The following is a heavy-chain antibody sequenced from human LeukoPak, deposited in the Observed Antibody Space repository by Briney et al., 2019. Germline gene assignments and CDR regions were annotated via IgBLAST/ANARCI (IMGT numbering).Heavy chain of an antibody. D-gene: IGHD4-17*01. Sequence: LRLSCAASGFTFSSFGMHWVRQAPGQGLEWVAVISFDGSNQYYADSVKGRFTIYRDNFKNTVYLQMNSQRAEETAVYYCAKSHPPTVTTEEGEYLQHWGQGTLVTVYS. CDR2: ISFDGSNQ. J-gene: IGHJ1*01. CDR1: GFTFSSFG. CDR3: AKSHPPTVTTEEGEYLQH. V-gene: IGHV3-30*18.